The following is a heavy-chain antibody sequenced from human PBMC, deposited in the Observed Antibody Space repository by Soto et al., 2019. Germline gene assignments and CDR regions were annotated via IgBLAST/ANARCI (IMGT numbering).Heavy chain of an antibody. D-gene: IGHD3-3*01. CDR1: GFTFSSYA. V-gene: IGHV3-23*01. J-gene: IGHJ6*02. CDR2: ISCSGGST. CDR3: AKANLWSGLVPYYGMDV. Sequence: EVQLFESGGGLVQPGGSLRLSCAASGFTFSSYAMSWVRQAPGKGLEWVSGISCSGGSTYYADSVKGRFTISRDNSKNTLYLRMNGLRAEDTAVYYCAKANLWSGLVPYYGMDVWGQGSTVTVSS.